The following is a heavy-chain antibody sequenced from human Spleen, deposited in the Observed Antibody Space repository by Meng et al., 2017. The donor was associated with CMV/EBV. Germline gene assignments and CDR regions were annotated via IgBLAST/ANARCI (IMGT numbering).Heavy chain of an antibody. CDR1: TFTGYT. D-gene: IGHD2-2*01. CDR2: VNPSSGGT. CDR3: ARVHSLFCSSTNCYLDY. Sequence: TFTGYTRHWVRRAPGQGLGWMGCVNPSSGGTDYVQRFRGRVTMTRETSISTAYMELSRLRSDDAAVYYCARVHSLFCSSTNCYLDYWGQGTLVTVSS. V-gene: IGHV1-2*02. J-gene: IGHJ4*02.